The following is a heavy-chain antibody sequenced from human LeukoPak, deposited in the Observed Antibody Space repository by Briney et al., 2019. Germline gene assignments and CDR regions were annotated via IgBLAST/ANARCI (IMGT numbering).Heavy chain of an antibody. J-gene: IGHJ6*03. Sequence: GGSLRLSCAASGFTFSSYWMSWVRQAPGKGLEWVANIKQDGSEKYYVDSVRGRFTISRDNAKNSLYLQMNSLRAEDTAVYYCARGRESSLYYYYYYMDVWGKGTTVTVSS. D-gene: IGHD3-10*01. V-gene: IGHV3-7*01. CDR2: IKQDGSEK. CDR1: GFTFSSYW. CDR3: ARGRESSLYYYYYYMDV.